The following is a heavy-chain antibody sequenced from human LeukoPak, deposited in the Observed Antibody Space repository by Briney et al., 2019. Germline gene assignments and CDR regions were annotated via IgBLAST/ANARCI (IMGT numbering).Heavy chain of an antibody. CDR3: ARDEIFGVELDVYYFDY. D-gene: IGHD3-3*01. CDR1: GFTFSSYW. Sequence: GGSLRLSCAASGFTFSSYWMSWVRQAPGKGLEWVANIKQDGSEKYYVDSVKGRFTISRDSAKNSLYLQMNSLRAEDTAVYYCARDEIFGVELDVYYFDYWGQGTLVTVSS. V-gene: IGHV3-7*01. J-gene: IGHJ4*02. CDR2: IKQDGSEK.